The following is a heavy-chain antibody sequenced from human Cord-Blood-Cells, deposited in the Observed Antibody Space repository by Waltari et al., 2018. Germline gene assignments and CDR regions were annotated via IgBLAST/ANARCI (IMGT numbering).Heavy chain of an antibody. J-gene: IGHJ4*02. CDR2: NKSKTDGGTT. D-gene: IGHD2-15*01. CDR1: GFTSRNAW. Sequence: VQLVESGGGLVRTGGSLRLAGSATGFTSRNAWMTWVRQAPGKGLEWVGRNKSKTDGGTTDYAAPVKGRFTISRDDSKNTLYLQMNSLKTEDTAVYYCTTDCSGGSCYHFDYWGQGTLVTVSS. CDR3: TTDCSGGSCYHFDY. V-gene: IGHV3-15*01.